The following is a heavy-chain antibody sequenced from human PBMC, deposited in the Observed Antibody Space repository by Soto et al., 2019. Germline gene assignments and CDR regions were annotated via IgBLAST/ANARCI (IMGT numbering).Heavy chain of an antibody. CDR3: AETPMVRGSSYYYYGMDV. D-gene: IGHD3-10*01. CDR1: GGSVSSGSYY. Sequence: XTLSLPCTVSGGSVSSGSYYWSWIRQPPGKGLEWIGYIYYSGSTNYNPSLKSRVTISVDTSKNQFSLKLSSVTAEYTAVYYCAETPMVRGSSYYYYGMDVWGQGTTGTVSS. V-gene: IGHV4-61*01. CDR2: IYYSGST. J-gene: IGHJ6*02.